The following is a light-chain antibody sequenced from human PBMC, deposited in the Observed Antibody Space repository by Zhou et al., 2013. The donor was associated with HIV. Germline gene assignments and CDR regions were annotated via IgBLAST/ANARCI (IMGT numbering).Light chain of an antibody. CDR1: QNINTF. Sequence: DIQMTQSPSSLSASVGDRVTIACRASQNINTFLNWYQQKPGKAPELLIYAASSLQSGVPSRFSGSGSGTDFTLTISSLQPEDFATYYCQQSYSSPPDTFGQGTKLEIK. V-gene: IGKV1-39*01. J-gene: IGKJ2*01. CDR2: AAS. CDR3: QQSYSSPPDT.